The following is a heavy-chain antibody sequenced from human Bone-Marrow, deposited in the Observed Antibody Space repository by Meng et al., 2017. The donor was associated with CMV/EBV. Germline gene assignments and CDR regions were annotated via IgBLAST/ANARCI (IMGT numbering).Heavy chain of an antibody. CDR1: GFTFDDFG. CDR3: VRDQFETGSYGMGV. Sequence: GGSLRLSCAGAGFTFDDFGMNWVRQDPGKGLEWVAGLNWNGDNTDYADSVRGRFTISRDNAKKSLYLKMNTLRAEDTALYYCVRDQFETGSYGMGVWGQGTTVTVSS. J-gene: IGHJ6*02. D-gene: IGHD1-14*01. V-gene: IGHV3-20*04. CDR2: LNWNGDNT.